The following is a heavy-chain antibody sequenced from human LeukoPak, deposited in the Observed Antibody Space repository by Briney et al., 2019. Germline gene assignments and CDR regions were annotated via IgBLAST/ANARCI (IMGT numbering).Heavy chain of an antibody. CDR3: AKGIPAGPTALDY. V-gene: IGHV3-9*01. CDR2: ISWNSGDI. CDR1: GFTFEDYG. D-gene: IGHD2-2*01. Sequence: GGSLTLSCAASGFTFEDYGMYWVQQAPGQGLEWVSGISWNSGDIDYADSVKGRFTISRDNAKNSLYLEMKSLRVDDTALYFCAKGIPAGPTALDYWGQGILVTVSS. J-gene: IGHJ4*02.